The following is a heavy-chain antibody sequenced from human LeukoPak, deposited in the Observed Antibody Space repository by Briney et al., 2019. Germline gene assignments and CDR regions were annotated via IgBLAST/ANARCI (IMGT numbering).Heavy chain of an antibody. CDR2: IIPIFGTA. CDR1: GYTFTSYA. D-gene: IGHD2-15*01. J-gene: IGHJ6*02. CDR3: AREARCSGGSCYSRPYYYYGMDV. V-gene: IGHV1-69*13. Sequence: SVKVSCKASGYTFTSYAMHWVRQAPGQGLEWMGGIIPIFGTANYAQKFQGRVTITADESTSTAYMELSSLRSEDTAVYYCAREARCSGGSCYSRPYYYYGMDVWGQGTTVTVSS.